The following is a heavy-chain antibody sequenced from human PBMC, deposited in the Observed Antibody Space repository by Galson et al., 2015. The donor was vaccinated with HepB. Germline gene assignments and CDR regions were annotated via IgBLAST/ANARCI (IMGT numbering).Heavy chain of an antibody. V-gene: IGHV1-18*01. J-gene: IGHJ3*02. CDR2: ISAYNGNT. CDR1: GYTFTSYG. D-gene: IGHD3-22*01. CDR3: ARVRPQIAGSGYYYDAFDI. Sequence: SVKVSCKASGYTFTSYGISWVRQAPGQGLEWMGWISAYNGNTNYAQKLQGRVTMTTDTSTSTAYMELRSLRSDDTAVYYCARVRPQIAGSGYYYDAFDIWGQGTMVTVSS.